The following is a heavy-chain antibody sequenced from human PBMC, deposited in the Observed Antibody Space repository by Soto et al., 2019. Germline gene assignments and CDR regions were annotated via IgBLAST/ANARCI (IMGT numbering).Heavy chain of an antibody. CDR3: ARRGSEYESSGYYPLFDY. CDR1: GLSVIRNY. V-gene: IGHV3-53*01. CDR2: IYGREDT. Sequence: GESLKISFAASGLSVIRNYMGWVRQAPGTGPESVSLIYGREDTYYEDSVKGRLTISRDNSKNTLYLQMNSLRVEETVMYYCARRGSEYESSGYYPLFDYWGQGDLVTVSS. J-gene: IGHJ4*02. D-gene: IGHD3-22*01.